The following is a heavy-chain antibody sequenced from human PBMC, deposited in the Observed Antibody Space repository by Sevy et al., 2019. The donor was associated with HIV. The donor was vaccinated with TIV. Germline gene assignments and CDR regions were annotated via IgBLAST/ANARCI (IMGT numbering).Heavy chain of an antibody. CDR3: ARRVYDSSGYPQYYFDY. Sequence: GESLKISCKGSGYRFTSYWIAWVRQMPGKGLEWMGIIYPGDSDIRYSPSLQGQVTISVDKSISTVYLQWSSLEASDTAMCFCARRVYDSSGYPQYYFDYWGQGTLVTVSS. CDR2: IYPGDSDI. J-gene: IGHJ4*02. D-gene: IGHD3-22*01. CDR1: GYRFTSYW. V-gene: IGHV5-51*01.